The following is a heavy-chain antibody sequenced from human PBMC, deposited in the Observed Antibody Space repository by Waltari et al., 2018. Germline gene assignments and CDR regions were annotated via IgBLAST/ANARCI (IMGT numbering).Heavy chain of an antibody. Sequence: EEQLVESGGGLVQPGGSLRLSCVASGSIFSTYWMHWVRQVPGKGLVWVSRISEDGSVANYADSVQGRFTVSRENARNTLYLQMDSLRVEDTAVYYCARHLHYWGQGTLVTVSS. CDR1: GSIFSTYW. CDR2: ISEDGSVA. CDR3: ARHLHY. V-gene: IGHV3-74*01. J-gene: IGHJ4*02.